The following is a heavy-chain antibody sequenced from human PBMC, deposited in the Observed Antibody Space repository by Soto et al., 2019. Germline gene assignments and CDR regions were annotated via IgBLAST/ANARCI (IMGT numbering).Heavy chain of an antibody. J-gene: IGHJ3*02. V-gene: IGHV3-43*01. CDR2: IRADAAST. CDR3: ARNGYSGSPRNYKHPVQQDAFDI. CDR1: GFTSGAYT. D-gene: IGHD1-26*01. Sequence: TGGSLRRSCAASGFTSGAYTMLWGRQAPGKGLEWVSLIRADAASTSSAPAVKGRSTSSRDNSKNSLYLQMNSLRTEDPALYYCARNGYSGSPRNYKHPVQQDAFDIWAQGTMVTVS.